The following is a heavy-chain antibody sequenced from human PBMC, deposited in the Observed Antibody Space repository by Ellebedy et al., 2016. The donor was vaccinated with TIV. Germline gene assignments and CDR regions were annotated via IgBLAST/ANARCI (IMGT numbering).Heavy chain of an antibody. D-gene: IGHD5-24*01. J-gene: IGHJ4*02. CDR2: FDPEDGET. Sequence: ASVKVSXKVSRYTLTDLSMHWVRQAPGKGLEWMGGFDPEDGETIYAQKFQGRVTMTEDTSTDTAYMELSSLRSEDTAVYYCATGGWLQFSPFDYWGQGTLVTVSS. V-gene: IGHV1-24*01. CDR3: ATGGWLQFSPFDY. CDR1: RYTLTDLS.